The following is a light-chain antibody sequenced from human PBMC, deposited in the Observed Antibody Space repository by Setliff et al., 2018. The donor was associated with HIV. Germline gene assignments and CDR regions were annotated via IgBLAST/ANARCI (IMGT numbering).Light chain of an antibody. CDR3: QQYFNTRT. CDR2: WAS. Sequence: DIVMTQSPGSLAVSLGERATINCKSSQSLLYSSNNKNYLAWYQQKPGQPPKLLIYWASTRQSGVPDRFSGSGSGTDFTLTISSLQAEDVAVYYCQQYFNTRTFGQGTKVDIK. V-gene: IGKV4-1*01. J-gene: IGKJ1*01. CDR1: QSLLYSSNNKNY.